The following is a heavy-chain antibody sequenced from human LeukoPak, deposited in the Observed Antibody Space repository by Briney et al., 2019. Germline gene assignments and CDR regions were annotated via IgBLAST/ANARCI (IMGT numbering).Heavy chain of an antibody. J-gene: IGHJ5*02. Sequence: PSETLSLTCTVSGGSISSGSYSWSWIRQPTGKGLEWIGYIYHSGSTYYNPSLKSRVTISVDRSKNQFSLKLSTVTAADTAVYYCARDVGNRCCSGGSCYGWSDPWGQGTLVTVSS. D-gene: IGHD2-15*01. CDR2: IYHSGST. V-gene: IGHV4-30-2*01. CDR1: GGSISSGSYS. CDR3: ARDVGNRCCSGGSCYGWSDP.